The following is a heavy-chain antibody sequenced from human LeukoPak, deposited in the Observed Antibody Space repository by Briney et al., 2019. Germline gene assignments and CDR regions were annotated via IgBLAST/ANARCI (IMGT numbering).Heavy chain of an antibody. Sequence: SETLSLTCAVYGGSFSGYYWSWIRQPPGKGLEWIGEINHSGSTNYNPSPTSRVTISVDTSKNQFSLKLSSVTAADTAVYYCARQVEVVPAAMPNTFDYWGQGTLVTVSS. CDR1: GGSFSGYY. CDR2: INHSGST. CDR3: ARQVEVVPAAMPNTFDY. D-gene: IGHD2-2*01. V-gene: IGHV4-34*01. J-gene: IGHJ4*02.